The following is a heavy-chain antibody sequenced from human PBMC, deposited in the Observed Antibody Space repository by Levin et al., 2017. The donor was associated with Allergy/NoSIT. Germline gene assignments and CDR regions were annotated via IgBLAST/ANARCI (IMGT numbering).Heavy chain of an antibody. CDR1: GFIFSNYA. V-gene: IGHV3-23*01. D-gene: IGHD2-15*01. J-gene: IGHJ4*02. Sequence: GESLKISCAASGFIFSNYAMRWVRQAPGKGLEWVSAISYDGGGTYYADSVKGRFTISRDNSKSTLFLQMSSLRAEDTAVYYCAKLGLEDVVSAIWGQGTLVTVSS. CDR2: ISYDGGGT. CDR3: AKLGLEDVVSAI.